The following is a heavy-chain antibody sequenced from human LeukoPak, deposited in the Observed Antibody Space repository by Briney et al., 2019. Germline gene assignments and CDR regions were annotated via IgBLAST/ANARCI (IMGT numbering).Heavy chain of an antibody. Sequence: PGGSLRLSCATSGFTFSSHWMSWVRQAPGKGLEWVANIKQDGSEKYYVDSVKGRFTISRDNAKNSLYLQMNSLRAEDTAMYYCARGSYGPDYWGQGTLVTVSS. CDR1: GFTFSSHW. CDR3: ARGSYGPDY. V-gene: IGHV3-7*04. D-gene: IGHD5-18*01. J-gene: IGHJ4*02. CDR2: IKQDGSEK.